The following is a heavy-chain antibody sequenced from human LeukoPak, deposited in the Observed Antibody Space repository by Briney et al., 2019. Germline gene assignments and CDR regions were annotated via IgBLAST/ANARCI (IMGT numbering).Heavy chain of an antibody. D-gene: IGHD6-19*01. CDR2: IYYSGST. V-gene: IGHV4-59*01. Sequence: KPSETLSLTCTVSGGSISSYYWSWIRQPPGKGLEWIGYIYYSGSTNYNPSLKSRVTISVDTSKNQFSLKLSSVTAADTAVYYCAKEVTVAGLFDYWGQGTLVTVSS. CDR3: AKEVTVAGLFDY. J-gene: IGHJ4*02. CDR1: GGSISSYY.